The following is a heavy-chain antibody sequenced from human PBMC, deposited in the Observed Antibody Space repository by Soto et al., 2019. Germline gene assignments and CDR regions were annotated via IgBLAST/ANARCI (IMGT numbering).Heavy chain of an antibody. CDR1: GYTFVSYV. CDR2: VSAYNGNT. CDR3: ARGPDTVTTDWFDP. D-gene: IGHD4-4*01. V-gene: IGHV1-18*01. Sequence: VQLVQSGAEVKKAGASVKVSCKASGYTFVSYVISWVRQAPGQGLEWMGWVSAYNGNTNYAQTLQGRVTMTTDTSTSTAYMELRSLRSDATAVYYCARGPDTVTTDWFDPWGQGTLVTVSS. J-gene: IGHJ5*02.